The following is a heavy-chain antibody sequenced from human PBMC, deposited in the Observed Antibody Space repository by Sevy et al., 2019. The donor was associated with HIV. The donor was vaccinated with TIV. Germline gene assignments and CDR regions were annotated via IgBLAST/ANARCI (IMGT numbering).Heavy chain of an antibody. J-gene: IGHJ4*02. CDR1: GYTFTGYY. Sequence: ASVKVSCKASGYTFTGYYMHWVRQAPGQGLEWMGWINPNSGGTNYAQKFQGWVTMTRDTSISTAYMELSRLRSDDTAVYYCARETGISTVKRQYYFDYWGQGTLVTVSS. D-gene: IGHD2-8*02. CDR2: INPNSGGT. CDR3: ARETGISTVKRQYYFDY. V-gene: IGHV1-2*04.